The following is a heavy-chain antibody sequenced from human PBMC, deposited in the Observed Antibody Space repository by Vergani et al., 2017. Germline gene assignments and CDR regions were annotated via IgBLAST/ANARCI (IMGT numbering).Heavy chain of an antibody. CDR1: GFTFDDYA. V-gene: IGHV3-9*01. J-gene: IGHJ6*02. CDR3: AKDIGCSGGSCYSGYYYYGMDG. Sequence: EVQLVESGGGLVQPGRSLRLSCAASGFTFDDYAMHWVRQAPGKGLEWVSGISWNSGSIGYADSVKGRFTISRDNAKNSLYLQMNSLRAEDTALYYCAKDIGCSGGSCYSGYYYYGMDGWGQGTTVTVSS. CDR2: ISWNSGSI. D-gene: IGHD2-15*01.